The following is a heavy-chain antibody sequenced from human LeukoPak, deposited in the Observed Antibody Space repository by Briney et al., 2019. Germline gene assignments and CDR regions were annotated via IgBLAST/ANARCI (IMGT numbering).Heavy chain of an antibody. CDR1: GGTFSSYA. V-gene: IGHV1-69*05. J-gene: IGHJ4*02. Sequence: GASVKVSCKASGGTFSSYAICWVRQAPGQGLEWMGGIIPIFGTANYAQKFQGRVTITTDESTSTAYMELSSLRSEDTAVYYCASQPTDYSNRRRYFDYWGQGTLVTVSS. CDR2: IIPIFGTA. CDR3: ASQPTDYSNRRRYFDY. D-gene: IGHD4-11*01.